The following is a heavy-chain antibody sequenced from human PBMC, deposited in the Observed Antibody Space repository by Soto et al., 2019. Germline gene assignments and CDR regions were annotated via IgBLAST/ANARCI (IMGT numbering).Heavy chain of an antibody. CDR2: ISSSSSTI. J-gene: IGHJ4*02. Sequence: GGSMRLSCAASGFTFSSYSMNWVRQAPGKGLEWVSYISSSSSTIYYADSVKGRFTISRDNAKNSLYLQMNSLRDEDTAVYYCASPSSLIYSSSWSSPFDYWGQGTLVTVSS. CDR3: ASPSSLIYSSSWSSPFDY. D-gene: IGHD6-13*01. CDR1: GFTFSSYS. V-gene: IGHV3-48*02.